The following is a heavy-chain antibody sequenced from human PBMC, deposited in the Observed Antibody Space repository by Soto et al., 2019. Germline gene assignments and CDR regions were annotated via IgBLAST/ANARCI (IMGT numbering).Heavy chain of an antibody. V-gene: IGHV3-15*07. CDR2: IKSKNEGGTT. CDR3: TTGDWAYDY. Sequence: TGESLRISCAASGFTFSNAWMNWVRQAPGKGLEWVGRIKSKNEGGTTNYAAPVKDKITNSKDDSKNTLYLQINSLKTEDTAVYYCTTGDWAYDYWGQGTLVTVSS. D-gene: IGHD2-21*02. J-gene: IGHJ4*02. CDR1: GFTFSNAW.